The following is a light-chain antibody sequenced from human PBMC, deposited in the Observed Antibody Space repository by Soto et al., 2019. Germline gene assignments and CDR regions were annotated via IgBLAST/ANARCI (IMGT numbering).Light chain of an antibody. CDR1: QTVRNNY. J-gene: IGKJ5*01. Sequence: EFMLSQSPGTLSLSTGERATLSCRASQTVRNNYLAWYQQKPGQAPRLLIYDASSRATGIPDRFSGGGSGTDFTLTISRLEPEDYAVYYCQQYDVSPPITFGQGTRLAIK. V-gene: IGKV3-20*01. CDR3: QQYDVSPPIT. CDR2: DAS.